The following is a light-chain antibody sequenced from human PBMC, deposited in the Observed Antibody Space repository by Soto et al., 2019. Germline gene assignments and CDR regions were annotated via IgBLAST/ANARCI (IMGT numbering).Light chain of an antibody. CDR1: QSVSSSY. J-gene: IGKJ2*01. Sequence: EIVLTQSPGTLSLSPGERATLSCRASQSVSSSYLAWYQQKPGQAPRLLIYGASSRATGIPDRFSGSGSGTDFTLTISRLEPEDFAVYYCQQYGSSAHAGFWGYTFGQGTKLEIK. CDR2: GAS. CDR3: QQYGSSAHAGFWGYT. V-gene: IGKV3-20*01.